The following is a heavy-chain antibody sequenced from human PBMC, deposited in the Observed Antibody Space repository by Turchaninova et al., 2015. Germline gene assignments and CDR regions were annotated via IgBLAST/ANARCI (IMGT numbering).Heavy chain of an antibody. CDR1: GFIFSSYA. J-gene: IGHJ4*02. CDR3: AKDDGPIDS. V-gene: IGHV3-30*02. Sequence: QVQLVESGGGVVQPGGFLRLSCAASGFIFSSYAMHWVRLAPGKGLEWVTFIRYDGVNKNYADSVKGRFTSSRDKSKNTLYLQRNSLTAEDTAIYYCAKDDGPIDSWGQGTLVIVSS. D-gene: IGHD5-24*01. CDR2: IRYDGVNK.